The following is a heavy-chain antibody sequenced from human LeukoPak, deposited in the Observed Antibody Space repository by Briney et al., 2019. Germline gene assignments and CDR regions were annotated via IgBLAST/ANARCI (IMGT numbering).Heavy chain of an antibody. CDR3: AREATSSSGWYIDY. V-gene: IGHV3-23*01. CDR1: GFTFTRYA. J-gene: IGHJ4*02. Sequence: PGGSLRLSCAASGFTFTRYAMKWVRQAPGKGPEWVSTTSGPGDSTYYADSVKGRFTISRDNSKNTVSLQMNSLRAGDTAVYYCAREATSSSGWYIDYWGQGTLVAVSS. D-gene: IGHD6-25*01. CDR2: TSGPGDST.